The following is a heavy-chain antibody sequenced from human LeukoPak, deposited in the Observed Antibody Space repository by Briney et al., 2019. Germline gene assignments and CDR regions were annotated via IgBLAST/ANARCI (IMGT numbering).Heavy chain of an antibody. J-gene: IGHJ4*02. D-gene: IGHD2-8*01. Sequence: SETLSLTCTVSGGSISPYYWSWIRQPPGKGLEWIGSIYYSGGTYSNPSLQSRVTISVDTSKNQFSLRLSSVTAADTAVYYCATSPPKYCTNGVCYFDYWGQGTLVTVSS. CDR3: ATSPPKYCTNGVCYFDY. CDR2: IYYSGGT. CDR1: GGSISPYY. V-gene: IGHV4-39*07.